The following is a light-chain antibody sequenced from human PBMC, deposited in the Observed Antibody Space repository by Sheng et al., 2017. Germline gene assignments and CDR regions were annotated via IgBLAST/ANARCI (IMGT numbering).Light chain of an antibody. CDR2: AAS. CDR3: QQGHGVSIT. Sequence: DIQMTQSPSSLSASVGDRVTISCRASQTIHSHVHWYQQRPGKAPTLLIFAASSLLSGVPPRFSGSGSGTNFTLTITSLQPEDFATYFCQQGHGVSITFGLGTRLEIK. V-gene: IGKV1-39*01. CDR1: QTIHSH. J-gene: IGKJ5*01.